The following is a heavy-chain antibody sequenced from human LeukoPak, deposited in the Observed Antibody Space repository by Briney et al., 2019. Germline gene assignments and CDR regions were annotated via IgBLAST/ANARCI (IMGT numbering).Heavy chain of an antibody. CDR1: GGSFSGYY. V-gene: IGHV4-34*01. J-gene: IGHJ4*02. D-gene: IGHD4-17*01. CDR2: INHSGST. CDR3: AGFSTVTTFYY. Sequence: PSETLSLTCAVYGGSFSGYYWSWIRQPPGKGLEWVGEINHSGSTNYNPSLKSRVTISVDTSKNQFSLKLSSGTPADTAVYYCAGFSTVTTFYYWGQGTLVTVSS.